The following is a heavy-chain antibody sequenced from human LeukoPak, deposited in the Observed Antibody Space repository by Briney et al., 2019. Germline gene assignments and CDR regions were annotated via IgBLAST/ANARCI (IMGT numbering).Heavy chain of an antibody. CDR1: GGSFSGYY. D-gene: IGHD1-1*01. Sequence: SETLSLTCAVYGGSFSGYYWGWIRQPPGKGLEWIGTIYYSGSAYYNPSLKSRVTISVVTSKRQFSLKLSSVTAADTAVYYCARQAWNYFDYWGQGTLVTVSS. CDR3: ARQAWNYFDY. V-gene: IGHV4-34*01. CDR2: IYYSGSA. J-gene: IGHJ4*02.